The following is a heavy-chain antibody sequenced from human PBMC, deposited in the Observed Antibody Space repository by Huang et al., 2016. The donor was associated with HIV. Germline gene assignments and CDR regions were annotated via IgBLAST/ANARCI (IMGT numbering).Heavy chain of an antibody. CDR1: GFTFSSHG. CDR2: ISYDGIDK. CDR3: AKAHYVFVYGRRGPLDY. Sequence: QVQLVESGGHVVQPGRSLRLSCAASGFTFSSHGMHWVRQAPGKGLGWVAFISYDGIDKYYVDSVKGRFTISRDKSKNTLYLQMNSLRVEDTAVYYCAKAHYVFVYGRRGPLDYWGQGTLVTVSS. V-gene: IGHV3-30*18. J-gene: IGHJ4*02. D-gene: IGHD3-16*01.